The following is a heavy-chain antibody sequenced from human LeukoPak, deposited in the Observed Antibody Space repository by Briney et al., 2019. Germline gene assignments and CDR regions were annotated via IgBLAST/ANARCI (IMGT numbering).Heavy chain of an antibody. D-gene: IGHD3-22*01. V-gene: IGHV4-30-4*08. CDR2: IYYSGST. CDR3: ARGLPDYYDSSGYDY. Sequence: SETLPLTCTVSGGSISSGDYYWSWIRQPPGKGLEWIGYIYYSGSTYYSPSLKSRVTISVDTSKNQFSLKLSSVTAADTAVYYCARGLPDYYDSSGYDYWGQGTLVTVSS. J-gene: IGHJ4*02. CDR1: GGSISSGDYY.